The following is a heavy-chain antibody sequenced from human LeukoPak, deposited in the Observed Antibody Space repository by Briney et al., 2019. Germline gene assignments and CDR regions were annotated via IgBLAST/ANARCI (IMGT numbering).Heavy chain of an antibody. Sequence: GASVKVSCKVSGYTLTELSMHWVRQAPGKGLEWMGGFDPEDGETIYAQKFQGRVTMTEDASTDTAYMELSSLRSEDTAVYYCATASHSSGWYGFDYWGQGTLVTVSS. V-gene: IGHV1-24*01. CDR1: GYTLTELS. D-gene: IGHD6-19*01. CDR2: FDPEDGET. J-gene: IGHJ4*02. CDR3: ATASHSSGWYGFDY.